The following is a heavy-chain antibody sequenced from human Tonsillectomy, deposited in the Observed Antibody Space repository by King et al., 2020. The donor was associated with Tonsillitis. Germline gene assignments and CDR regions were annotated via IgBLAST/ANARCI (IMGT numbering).Heavy chain of an antibody. CDR2: INPNSGGT. CDR3: ARAVYNWNSFDY. J-gene: IGHJ4*02. V-gene: IGHV1-2*02. D-gene: IGHD1-7*01. Sequence: VQLVESGAEVKKPGASVKVSCTASGYTFTGYYMHWVRQAPGHGLEWMGWINPNSGGTNYAQKFQGRVTMTRDTSISTAYMELSRLRSDDTAVYYCARAVYNWNSFDYWGQGTLVTVSS. CDR1: GYTFTGYY.